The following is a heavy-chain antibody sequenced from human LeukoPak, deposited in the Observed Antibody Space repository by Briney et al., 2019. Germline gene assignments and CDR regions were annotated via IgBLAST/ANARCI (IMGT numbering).Heavy chain of an antibody. V-gene: IGHV7-4-1*02. CDR1: GYTLTSYA. Sequence: ASVKVSCKASGYTLTSYAMNWVRQAPGQGLEWMGWINTNTGNPTYAQGFTGRFVFSLDTSVSTAYLQISSLKAEDTAVYYCARDWYYDFWSGYYAFDYWGQGTLVTVSS. CDR2: INTNTGNP. J-gene: IGHJ4*02. D-gene: IGHD3-3*01. CDR3: ARDWYYDFWSGYYAFDY.